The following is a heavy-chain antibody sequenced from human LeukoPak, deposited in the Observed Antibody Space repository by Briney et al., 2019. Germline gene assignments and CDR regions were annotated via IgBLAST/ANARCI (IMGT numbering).Heavy chain of an antibody. D-gene: IGHD4-17*01. V-gene: IGHV3-21*01. J-gene: IGHJ4*02. Sequence: PGGSLRLSCAASGFKFSSYSMKWVRQAPGKGLEWVSLISSSGSDIYYADSLKGRFHISRDNAKNSLYLQMNSLRAEDTAVYYCARVGTVTNFDYWGQGTLVTVSS. CDR1: GFKFSSYS. CDR2: ISSSGSDI. CDR3: ARVGTVTNFDY.